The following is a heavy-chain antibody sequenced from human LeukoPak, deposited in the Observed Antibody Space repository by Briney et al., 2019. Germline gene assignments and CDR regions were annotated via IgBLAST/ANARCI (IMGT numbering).Heavy chain of an antibody. D-gene: IGHD6-13*01. CDR3: ARATAILAAAGTVYFDY. V-gene: IGHV1-69*06. CDR2: IIPIFGTA. J-gene: IGHJ4*02. Sequence: SVKVSCKASGGTFSSYAISRVRQAPGQGLEWMGGIIPIFGTANYAQKFQGRVTITADKSTSTAYMELSSLRSEDTAVYYCARATAILAAAGTVYFDYWGQGTLVTVSS. CDR1: GGTFSSYA.